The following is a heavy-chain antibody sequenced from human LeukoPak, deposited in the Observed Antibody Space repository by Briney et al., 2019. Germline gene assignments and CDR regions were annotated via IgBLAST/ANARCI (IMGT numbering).Heavy chain of an antibody. Sequence: ASVKVSCKASGYTFTSYGISWVRQAPGQGLEWMGWISAYYGNTNYAQKLQGRDTMTTDTSTSTAYMELRSLRSDDTAVYYCAREIPSVTDILTGYYLSYSDYWGQGTLVTVSS. CDR1: GYTFTSYG. CDR3: AREIPSVTDILTGYYLSYSDY. CDR2: ISAYYGNT. D-gene: IGHD3-9*01. J-gene: IGHJ4*02. V-gene: IGHV1-18*04.